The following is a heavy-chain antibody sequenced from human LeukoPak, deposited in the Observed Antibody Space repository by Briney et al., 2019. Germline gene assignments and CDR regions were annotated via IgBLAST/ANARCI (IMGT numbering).Heavy chain of an antibody. D-gene: IGHD5-24*01. V-gene: IGHV4-39*07. CDR2: IYYSGST. J-gene: IGHJ4*02. CDR3: AKVRDGYNLR. CDR1: GGSISSSSYY. Sequence: PSETLSLTCTVSGGSISSSSYYWGWIRQPPGKGLEWIGSIYYSGSTYYNPSLKSRVTISVDTSKNQFSLKLSSVTAADTAVYYCAKVRDGYNLRWGQGTLVTVSS.